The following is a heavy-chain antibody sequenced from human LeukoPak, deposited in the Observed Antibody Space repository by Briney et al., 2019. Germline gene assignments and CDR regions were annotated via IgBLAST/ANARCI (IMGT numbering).Heavy chain of an antibody. CDR1: GGSISSGGYS. CDR3: ARTSVAYDSSGYYYRWFDP. CDR2: SYHSGST. Sequence: TLSLTCAVSGGSISSGGYSWSWIRQPPGKGLEWIGYSYHSGSTYYNPSLKSRVTISVDRSKNQFSLKLSSVTAADTAVYYCARTSVAYDSSGYYYRWFDPWGQGTLVTVSS. D-gene: IGHD3-22*01. J-gene: IGHJ5*02. V-gene: IGHV4-30-2*01.